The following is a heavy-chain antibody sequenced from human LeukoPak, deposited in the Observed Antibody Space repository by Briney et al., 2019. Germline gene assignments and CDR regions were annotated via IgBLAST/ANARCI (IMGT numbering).Heavy chain of an antibody. CDR2: IYYSGST. D-gene: IGHD3-3*01. CDR3: ARLVGDFWSGYYTGILDY. Sequence: PSETLSLTCAVYGGSFSGYYWSWIRQPPGKGLEWIGYIYYSGSTNYNPSLKSRVTISVDTSKNQFSLKLSSVTAADTAVYYCARLVGDFWSGYYTGILDYWGQGTLVTVSS. V-gene: IGHV4-59*08. J-gene: IGHJ4*02. CDR1: GGSFSGYY.